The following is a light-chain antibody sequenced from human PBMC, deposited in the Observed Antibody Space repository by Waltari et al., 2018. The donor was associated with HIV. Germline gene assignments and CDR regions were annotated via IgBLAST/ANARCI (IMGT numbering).Light chain of an antibody. Sequence: EIVMTQSPGTLSVSPGQRATLSCRASQSIRGNIAWYQQKPGQAPRPLIFAASTRATGVPARFSCSGFGTEFTRSITGLHSEDFAIYHCQQYIEWPLTFGQGTKV. CDR1: QSIRGN. CDR2: AAS. V-gene: IGKV3-15*01. J-gene: IGKJ1*01. CDR3: QQYIEWPLT.